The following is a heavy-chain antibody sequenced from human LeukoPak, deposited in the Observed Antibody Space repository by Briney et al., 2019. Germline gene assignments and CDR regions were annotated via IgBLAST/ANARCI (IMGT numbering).Heavy chain of an antibody. D-gene: IGHD6-19*01. CDR2: ISWNSGSI. CDR3: AKDRTVAATPY. CDR1: GFTFDDYA. V-gene: IGHV3-9*01. J-gene: IGHJ4*02. Sequence: PGRSLRLSCAASGFTFDDYAMHWVRQAPGKGLEWVSGISWNSGSIGYADSVKGRFTISRDNAKNSLYLQMNSLRAEDTAVYYCAKDRTVAATPYWGQGTLVTVSS.